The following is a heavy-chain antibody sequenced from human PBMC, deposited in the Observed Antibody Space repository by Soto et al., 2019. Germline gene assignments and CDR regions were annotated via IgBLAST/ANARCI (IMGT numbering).Heavy chain of an antibody. CDR1: GGSFSGYY. D-gene: IGHD4-17*01. J-gene: IGHJ5*02. CDR3: ARGSVTTVPTSDLRLRLGWFDP. Sequence: QVQLQQWGAGLLKPSETLSLTCAVYGGSFSGYYWSWIRQPPGKGLEWIGEIKHSGITNYNPSLKSRVTISVDTSKNQFSLQLRSVTAADTPVYYCARGSVTTVPTSDLRLRLGWFDPWGQGTLVTVSS. CDR2: IKHSGIT. V-gene: IGHV4-34*01.